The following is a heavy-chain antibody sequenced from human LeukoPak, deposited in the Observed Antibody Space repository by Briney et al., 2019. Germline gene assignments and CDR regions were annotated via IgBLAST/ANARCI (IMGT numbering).Heavy chain of an antibody. D-gene: IGHD3-22*01. CDR2: IIPIFGTA. V-gene: IGHV1-69*01. Sequence: SVKVPCKASGGTFSSYAISWVRQAPGQGLEWLGGIIPIFGTANYAQKFQGRVTITADESTSTAYMELSSLRSEDTAVYYCVSDYYDSSGYYRPGGYWGQGTLVTVSS. CDR3: VSDYYDSSGYYRPGGY. J-gene: IGHJ4*02. CDR1: GGTFSSYA.